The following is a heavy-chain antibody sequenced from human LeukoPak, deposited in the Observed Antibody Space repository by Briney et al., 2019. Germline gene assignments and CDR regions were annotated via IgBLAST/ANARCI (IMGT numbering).Heavy chain of an antibody. D-gene: IGHD3-16*01. J-gene: IGHJ4*02. CDR1: GFTFSSYG. CDR2: IWYDGSNK. Sequence: GRSLRLSCAVSGFTFSSYGMHWVRQAPGKGLEWVAVIWYDGSNKYYADSVKGRFTISRDNSKNTLYLQVGSLRAEDTAVYYCAKGGSGGESEYWGQGTLVTVSS. V-gene: IGHV3-33*06. CDR3: AKGGSGGESEY.